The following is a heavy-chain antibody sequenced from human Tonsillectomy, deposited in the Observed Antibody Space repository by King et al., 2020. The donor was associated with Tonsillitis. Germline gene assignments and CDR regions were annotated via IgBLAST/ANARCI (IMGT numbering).Heavy chain of an antibody. D-gene: IGHD5-18*01. CDR1: GFTVSSNY. CDR3: ARAAGGYSYGSYWYFDL. J-gene: IGHJ2*01. CDR2: IYSGGST. Sequence: DVQLVESGGGLIQPGGSLRLSCAASGFTVSSNYMSWVRQAPGKGLEWVSVIYSGGSTYYADSVKGRFTISRDNSKNKLYLQMNSLRAEDTAVYYCARAAGGYSYGSYWYFDLWGRGTLVTVSS. V-gene: IGHV3-53*01.